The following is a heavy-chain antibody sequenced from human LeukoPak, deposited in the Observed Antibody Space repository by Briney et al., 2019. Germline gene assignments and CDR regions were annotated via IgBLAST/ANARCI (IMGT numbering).Heavy chain of an antibody. CDR2: IYHSGST. Sequence: SETLSLTCTVSGYSISSGSYWGWLRQPPGKGLEWVGSIYHSGSTYHNPSLKRRVTISVDTSKNQFSLKLRSVTAADTAGYYCARPTARLGWFDPWGQGTLVTGSS. D-gene: IGHD6-6*01. CDR1: GYSISSGSY. CDR3: ARPTARLGWFDP. J-gene: IGHJ5*02. V-gene: IGHV4-38-2*02.